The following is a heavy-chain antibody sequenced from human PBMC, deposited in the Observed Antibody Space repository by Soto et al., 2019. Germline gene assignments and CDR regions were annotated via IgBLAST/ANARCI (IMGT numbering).Heavy chain of an antibody. V-gene: IGHV4-59*08. Sequence: SETLSLPCTVSGGSISSYYWSWIRQPPGKGLEWIGYIYYSGSTNYNPSLKSRVTISVDTSKNQFSLKLSSVTAADTAVYYCARQGIAVAGTRWFDPWGQGTLVTVSS. CDR2: IYYSGST. CDR3: ARQGIAVAGTRWFDP. J-gene: IGHJ5*02. D-gene: IGHD6-19*01. CDR1: GGSISSYY.